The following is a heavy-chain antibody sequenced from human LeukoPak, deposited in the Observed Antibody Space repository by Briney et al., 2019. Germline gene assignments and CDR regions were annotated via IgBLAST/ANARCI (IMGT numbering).Heavy chain of an antibody. V-gene: IGHV1-18*01. J-gene: IGHJ4*02. Sequence: GASVKVSCKASGYTFTSYGISWVRQAPGQGLEWMGWISAYNGNTNYAQKLQGRVTMTTGTSTSTAYMELRSLRSDDTAVYYCARDVATMIVVVTQSDYWGQGTLVTVSS. CDR1: GYTFTSYG. CDR2: ISAYNGNT. CDR3: ARDVATMIVVVTQSDY. D-gene: IGHD3-22*01.